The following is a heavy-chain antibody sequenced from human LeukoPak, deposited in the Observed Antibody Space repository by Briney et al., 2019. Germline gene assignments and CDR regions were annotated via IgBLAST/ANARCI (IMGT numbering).Heavy chain of an antibody. D-gene: IGHD2-15*01. V-gene: IGHV4-34*01. CDR3: ARGRLGYCSGGSCHRFDY. CDR2: INHSGST. Sequence: PETLSLTCAVYGGSFTGYYWSWIRHPPRKGLEWIGEINHSGSTNYNPSLKTRVTLPVDTYKNQFSLKLSTVTAAATAVYYCARGRLGYCSGGSCHRFDYWGQGTLVTVSS. J-gene: IGHJ4*02. CDR1: GGSFTGYY.